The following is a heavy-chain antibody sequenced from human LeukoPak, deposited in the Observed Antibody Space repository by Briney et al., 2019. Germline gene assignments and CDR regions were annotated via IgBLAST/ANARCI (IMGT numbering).Heavy chain of an antibody. CDR2: ISSSGSTI. V-gene: IGHV3-48*03. CDR3: ARDPKGRAVARTFDY. J-gene: IGHJ4*02. Sequence: GGSLRLSCAASGFTFSSYEMNWVRQAPGKGLEWVSYISSSGSTIYYADSVKGRFTISRDNAKNSLYLQMNSLRAEDTAVYYCARDPKGRAVARTFDYWRQGTLVTVSS. CDR1: GFTFSSYE. D-gene: IGHD6-19*01.